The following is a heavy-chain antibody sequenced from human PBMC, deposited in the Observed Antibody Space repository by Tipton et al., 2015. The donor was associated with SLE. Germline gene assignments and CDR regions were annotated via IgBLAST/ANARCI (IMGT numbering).Heavy chain of an antibody. D-gene: IGHD2-2*01. J-gene: IGHJ5*02. CDR2: IYYSGDT. V-gene: IGHV4-39*07. CDR1: GASISSDTYY. Sequence: TLSLTCTFSGASISSDTYYWGRIRQPPGKGLEWIGSIYYSGDTYYTPSLKSRVTISVDTSKNQFSLKLSSVTAADTAIYYCASSNWFDPWGRGTLVTVSS. CDR3: ASSNWFDP.